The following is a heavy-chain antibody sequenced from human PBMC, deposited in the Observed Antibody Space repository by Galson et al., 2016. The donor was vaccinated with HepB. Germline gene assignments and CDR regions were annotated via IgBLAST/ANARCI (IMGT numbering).Heavy chain of an antibody. Sequence: TLSLTCTVSGGSISSGGYYWSWIRQPAGKGLEWIGRIYTSGSTNYNPSLQSRVTISVDTSKNQFSLNLNSVTAADTAVYFCASHCGGDCYNNLADAFDIWGRGTMVTVSS. D-gene: IGHD2-21*01. CDR3: ASHCGGDCYNNLADAFDI. J-gene: IGHJ3*02. CDR1: GGSISSGGYY. V-gene: IGHV4-61*02. CDR2: IYTSGST.